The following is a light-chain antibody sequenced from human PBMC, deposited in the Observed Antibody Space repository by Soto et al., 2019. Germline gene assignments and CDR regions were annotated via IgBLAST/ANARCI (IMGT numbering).Light chain of an antibody. V-gene: IGKV3-15*01. J-gene: IGKJ4*01. CDR2: GAS. Sequence: EIVMTQSPATLSLSPGERATLSCRASQSVSSNVAWYQQIPGQTPRLLIYGASTRATGIPVRFSGGGSGTDFTLTISRLEPEDFAVYYCQQFSSYPLTFGGGTKVDIK. CDR1: QSVSSN. CDR3: QQFSSYPLT.